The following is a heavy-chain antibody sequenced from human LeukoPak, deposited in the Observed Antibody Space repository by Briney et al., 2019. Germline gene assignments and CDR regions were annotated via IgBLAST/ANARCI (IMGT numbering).Heavy chain of an antibody. CDR3: VKDRIEVAGRPYFDY. J-gene: IGHJ4*02. D-gene: IGHD6-19*01. Sequence: QSGGSLTLSCAASGFTFDDYGMSCVRQAPGKGLEWVSSISDSGASTYYPYSVKARFTISRDNSKNTLYLQMNRMRAEDTAVYSCVKDRIEVAGRPYFDYWGQGTLVTVSS. CDR1: GFTFDDYG. CDR2: ISDSGAST. V-gene: IGHV3-23*01.